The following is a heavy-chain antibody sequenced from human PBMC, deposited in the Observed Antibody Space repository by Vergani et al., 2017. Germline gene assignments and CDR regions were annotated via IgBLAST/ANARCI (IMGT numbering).Heavy chain of an antibody. V-gene: IGHV4-4*08. D-gene: IGHD3-16*01. CDR2: IHTNGVI. J-gene: IGHJ3*02. Sequence: QVQLQESGPGLVKPSETLSLTCTVSGGSISSYYWSWIRQPPGKGLEWIGRIHTNGVIHYNPSLNSRATISVDTSRNQISLKLTSVTATDTAIYFCARGNPYVDFDIWGKGTMITVSS. CDR3: ARGNPYVDFDI. CDR1: GGSISSYY.